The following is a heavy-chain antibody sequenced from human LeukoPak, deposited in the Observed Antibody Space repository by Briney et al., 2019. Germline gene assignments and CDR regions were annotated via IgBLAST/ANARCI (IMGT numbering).Heavy chain of an antibody. J-gene: IGHJ5*02. V-gene: IGHV1-69*04. CDR1: GGTFNSYA. Sequence: SVKVSCKASGGTFNSYAISWVRQAPGQGLEWMGRIIPILGIANYAQKFQGRVTITTDESTSTAYMELSRLRSDDTAVYYCARGDIVVLPAGIPHNWFDPWGQGTLVTVSS. CDR3: ARGDIVVLPAGIPHNWFDP. CDR2: IIPILGIA. D-gene: IGHD2-2*02.